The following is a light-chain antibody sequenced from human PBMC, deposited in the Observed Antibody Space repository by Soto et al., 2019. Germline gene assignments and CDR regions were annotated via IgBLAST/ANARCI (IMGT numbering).Light chain of an antibody. V-gene: IGKV3-20*01. CDR2: GAS. J-gene: IGKJ4*01. CDR1: QSVSSDY. Sequence: EIVLTQSPGTLSLSPGERATLSCRTSQSVSSDYLAWYQQTPGQAPRLLIHGASSRATGIPDRFSGSGSGTDFTLTISRLEPEDFAVYYCQQYGSSRLTFGGGTKVEIK. CDR3: QQYGSSRLT.